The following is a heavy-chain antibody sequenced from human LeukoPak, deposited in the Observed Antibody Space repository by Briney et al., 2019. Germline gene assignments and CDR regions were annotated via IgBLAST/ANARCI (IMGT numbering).Heavy chain of an antibody. CDR3: ARGRVVVVTAYAFDI. D-gene: IGHD2-21*02. Sequence: SVKVSCKASGGTFSSYAISWVRQAPGQGLEWMGRIIPILGIANYAQKFQGRVTITADKSTSTAYMELSSLRSEDTAVYYCARGRVVVVTAYAFDIWGQGTMVTVSS. V-gene: IGHV1-69*04. CDR2: IIPILGIA. J-gene: IGHJ3*02. CDR1: GGTFSSYA.